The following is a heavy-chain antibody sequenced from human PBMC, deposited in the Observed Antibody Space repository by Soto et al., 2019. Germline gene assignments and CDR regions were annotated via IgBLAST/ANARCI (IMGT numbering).Heavy chain of an antibody. Sequence: QVQLGQSGAEVKKPGSSLKVSCKASGGTFSSHTINWVRLAPGQGLEWMGRTIPILGITNYAQNFQGRVTLTADKSTGTASMELSSLRSEDTAVYYCGISRYDSNFYYYGTDVWGQGTTVTVSS. CDR1: GGTFSSHT. CDR3: GISRYDSNFYYYGTDV. D-gene: IGHD3-22*01. J-gene: IGHJ6*02. CDR2: TIPILGIT. V-gene: IGHV1-69*02.